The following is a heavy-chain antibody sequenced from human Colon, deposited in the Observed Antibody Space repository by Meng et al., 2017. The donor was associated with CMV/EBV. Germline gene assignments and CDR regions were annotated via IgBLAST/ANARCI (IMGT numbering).Heavy chain of an antibody. Sequence: SCAASGFTFSSFAMIWVRQAPGKGLEWVSAISGDAESTYYADSVKGRFTISRDKSENTVYLQMKSLGAEDTAVYYCARPMARGILNYYYYGLDVWGQGTTVTVSS. D-gene: IGHD3-10*01. CDR1: GFTFSSFA. J-gene: IGHJ6*02. CDR2: ISGDAEST. CDR3: ARPMARGILNYYYYGLDV. V-gene: IGHV3-23*01.